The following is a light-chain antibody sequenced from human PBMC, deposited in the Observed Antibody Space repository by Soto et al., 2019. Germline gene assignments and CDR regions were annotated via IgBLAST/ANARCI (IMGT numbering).Light chain of an antibody. CDR1: SSNIGADYD. CDR2: GNI. V-gene: IGLV1-40*01. Sequence: QSVLTQPPSVSGAPGQRVTISCTGSSSNIGADYDVHWYQQRPGTAPNLLIFGNINRPSGVPDRFSGSKSGTSASPAITGLQAEDAGDYDCHSYDSTLSARYVFGTGTKLTVL. CDR3: HSYDSTLSARYV. J-gene: IGLJ1*01.